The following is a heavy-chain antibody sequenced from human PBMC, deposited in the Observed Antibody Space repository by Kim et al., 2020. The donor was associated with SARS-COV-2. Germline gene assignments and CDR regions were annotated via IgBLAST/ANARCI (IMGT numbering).Heavy chain of an antibody. CDR3: ARPAGDYGTYYFDY. Sequence: AQKFQGRVTMTRETSTSTDYMELSSLRSEDTAVYYCARPAGDYGTYYFDYWGQGTLVTVSS. V-gene: IGHV1-46*01. D-gene: IGHD4-17*01. J-gene: IGHJ4*02.